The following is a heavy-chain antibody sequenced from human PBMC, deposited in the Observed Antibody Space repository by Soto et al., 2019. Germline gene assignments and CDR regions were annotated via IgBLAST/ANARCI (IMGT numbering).Heavy chain of an antibody. CDR2: SRDKPHGYST. V-gene: IGHV3-72*01. J-gene: IGHJ4*02. CDR3: VRAKFFSDSSGYTRCLDY. Sequence: WGSLRLCCACSVFTLSDHYIYWVRQAPGNGLEWVGRSRDKPHGYSTTYAASVKGRFTTSRDESKNSAYLQMNSLKTEDTAVYYCVRAKFFSDSSGYTRCLDYWGKGTLVTVSS. D-gene: IGHD3-22*01. CDR1: VFTLSDHY.